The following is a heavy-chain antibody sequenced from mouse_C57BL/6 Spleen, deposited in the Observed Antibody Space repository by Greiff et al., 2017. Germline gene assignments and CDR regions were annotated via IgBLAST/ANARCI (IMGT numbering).Heavy chain of an antibody. CDR3: TRSPYPSAMDY. J-gene: IGHJ4*01. Sequence: VQLKESGAELVRPGASVTLSCKASGYTFTDYEMHWVKQTPVHGLEWIGAIDPETGGTAYNQKFKGKAILTADKSSSTAYMELRSLTSEDSAVYYCTRSPYPSAMDYWGQGTSVTVSS. CDR2: IDPETGGT. CDR1: GYTFTDYE. D-gene: IGHD2-10*01. V-gene: IGHV1-15*01.